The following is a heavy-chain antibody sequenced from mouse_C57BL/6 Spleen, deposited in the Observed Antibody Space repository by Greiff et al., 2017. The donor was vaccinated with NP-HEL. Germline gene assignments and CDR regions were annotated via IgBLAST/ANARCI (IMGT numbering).Heavy chain of an antibody. J-gene: IGHJ2*01. CDR2: IYPSDSET. CDR3: ARGRYYYGSSFGDY. V-gene: IGHV1-61*01. Sequence: QVQLQQPGAELVRPGSSVKLSCKASGYTFTSYWMDWVKQRPGQGLEWIGNIYPSDSETHYNQKFKDKATLTVDKSSSTAYMQLSSLTSEDSAVYYCARGRYYYGSSFGDYWGQGTTLTVSS. D-gene: IGHD1-1*01. CDR1: GYTFTSYW.